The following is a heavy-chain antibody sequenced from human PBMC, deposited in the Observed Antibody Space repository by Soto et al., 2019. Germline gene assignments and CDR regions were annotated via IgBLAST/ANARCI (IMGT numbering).Heavy chain of an antibody. CDR2: ISGGGSST. D-gene: IGHD6-13*01. Sequence: PGGSLRLSCADSGFTFSSYSMNWVRQAPGKGLEWVSYISGGGSSTYYADSVKGRFTISRDNSKNTLYLQMNSLRAEDTAVYYCAKVWPAAAVILYWGQGTLVTVS. CDR1: GFTFSSYS. V-gene: IGHV3-23*01. J-gene: IGHJ4*02. CDR3: AKVWPAAAVILY.